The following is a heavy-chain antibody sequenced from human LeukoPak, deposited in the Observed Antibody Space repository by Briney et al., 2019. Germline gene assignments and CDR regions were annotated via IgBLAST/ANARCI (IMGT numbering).Heavy chain of an antibody. CDR1: GGSISSYY. Sequence: SETLSLTCTVSGGSISSYYRGWIRQPPGKGLEWIGYIYYSGSTNYNPSLKSRVTISVDTSKNQFSLKLSSVTAADTAVYYCARAPTVTYYFDYWGQGTLVTVSS. CDR3: ARAPTVTYYFDY. D-gene: IGHD4-17*01. CDR2: IYYSGST. V-gene: IGHV4-59*01. J-gene: IGHJ4*02.